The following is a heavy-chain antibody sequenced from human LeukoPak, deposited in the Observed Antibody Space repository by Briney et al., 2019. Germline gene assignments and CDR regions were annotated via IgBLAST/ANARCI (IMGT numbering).Heavy chain of an antibody. CDR3: AKDVEMATIRYFQH. Sequence: GGSLRLSCAASGFRFSDYAMNWVRQAPGKGLEWVSLIIGSSGDTFYADSVKGRFTISRDNSKNTLFLQMNSLRAEDTAVYYCAKDVEMATIRYFQHWGQGTLVTVSS. V-gene: IGHV3-23*01. J-gene: IGHJ1*01. CDR2: IIGSSGDT. CDR1: GFRFSDYA. D-gene: IGHD5-24*01.